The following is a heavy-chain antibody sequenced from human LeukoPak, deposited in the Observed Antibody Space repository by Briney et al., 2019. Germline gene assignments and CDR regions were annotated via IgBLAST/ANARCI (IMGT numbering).Heavy chain of an antibody. CDR3: ARGFVATSEFDY. CDR2: ISSSGSTI. Sequence: NPGGSLRLSCAASGFTFSDYYMRWLRQAPGKGLEWLSYISSSGSTIYYADSVRGRFTVSRDNDKNSLSLQMNSLRVEDTAVYYCARGFVATSEFDYWGQGTLVTVSS. J-gene: IGHJ4*02. V-gene: IGHV3-11*01. CDR1: GFTFSDYY. D-gene: IGHD5-12*01.